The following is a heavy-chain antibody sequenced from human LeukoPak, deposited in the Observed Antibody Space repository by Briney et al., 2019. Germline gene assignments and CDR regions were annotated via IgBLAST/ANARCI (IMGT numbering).Heavy chain of an antibody. CDR1: GYSFTSGHY. V-gene: IGHV4-38-2*02. D-gene: IGHD3-22*01. Sequence: PSETLSLTCSVSGYSFTSGHYWGWIRQPPGKGLEWIANIYHTGSAHYNPSLKSRVTISVDTSKNQFSLKLSSVTAADTAVYYCARGIPYYYDSSGYYSSWWFDPWGQGTLVTVSS. CDR2: IYHTGSA. CDR3: ARGIPYYYDSSGYYSSWWFDP. J-gene: IGHJ5*02.